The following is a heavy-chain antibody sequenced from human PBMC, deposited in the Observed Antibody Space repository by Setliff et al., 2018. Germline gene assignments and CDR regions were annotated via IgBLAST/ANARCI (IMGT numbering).Heavy chain of an antibody. CDR1: GFTFSSYG. CDR3: AGGYPSNFDY. D-gene: IGHD3-22*01. Sequence: GGSLRLSCAASGFTFSSYGMHWVRQAPGKGLEWVSSISGSGGSTYYADSVKGRFTISRDNSKNTLYLQMNSLRAEDTAVYYCAGGYPSNFDYWGQGTLVTVSS. J-gene: IGHJ4*02. V-gene: IGHV3-23*01. CDR2: ISGSGGST.